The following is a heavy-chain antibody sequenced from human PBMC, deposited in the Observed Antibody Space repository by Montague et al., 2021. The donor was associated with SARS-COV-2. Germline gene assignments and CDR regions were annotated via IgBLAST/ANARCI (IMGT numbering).Heavy chain of an antibody. J-gene: IGHJ4*02. V-gene: IGHV4-59*08. CDR2: IYYSGST. Sequence: SETLSLTCTVSGGSISSYYWSWIRQPPGKGLEWIGYIYYSGSTNYNPSLKSPVTISVDTSKNQFSLKLSSVTAADTAVYYCARHPLGYCSSTSCYVGWGQGTLVTVSS. CDR1: GGSISSYY. CDR3: ARHPLGYCSSTSCYVG. D-gene: IGHD2-2*01.